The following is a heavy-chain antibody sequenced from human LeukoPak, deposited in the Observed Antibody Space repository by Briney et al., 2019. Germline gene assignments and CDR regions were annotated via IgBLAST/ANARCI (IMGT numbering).Heavy chain of an antibody. CDR1: GFTFSSYG. Sequence: GGSLRLSCAASGFTFSSYGMTWVRQAPGKGLERVANIKEGGSEKYYVDSVKGRFTISRDNAKNSLYLQMSSLRDDDTAVYYCTRDRGWQQFDYWGQGTLVTVSS. CDR2: IKEGGSEK. J-gene: IGHJ4*02. CDR3: TRDRGWQQFDY. V-gene: IGHV3-7*01. D-gene: IGHD5-24*01.